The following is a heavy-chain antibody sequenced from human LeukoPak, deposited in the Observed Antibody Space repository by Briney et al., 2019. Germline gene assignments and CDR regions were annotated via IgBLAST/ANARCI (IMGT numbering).Heavy chain of an antibody. D-gene: IGHD3-22*01. CDR3: VRDYYYDSSGYDD. CDR2: INPNSGGT. V-gene: IGHV1-2*06. J-gene: IGHJ4*02. CDR1: GYTFTGYY. Sequence: ASVKVSCKASGYTFTGYYMHWVRQAPGQGLEWMGRINPNSGGTNYAQKFQGRVTMTRDTSISTAYMELSRLRSDDTAVYYCVRDYYYDSSGYDDWGQGTLVTVSS.